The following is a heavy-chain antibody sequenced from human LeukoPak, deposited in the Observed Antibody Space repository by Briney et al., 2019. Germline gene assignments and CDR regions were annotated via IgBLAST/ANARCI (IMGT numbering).Heavy chain of an antibody. D-gene: IGHD1-26*01. V-gene: IGHV3-48*02. CDR1: GFTFSSYS. J-gene: IGHJ4*02. CDR2: ISGSSSPI. Sequence: GGSLRLSCAASGFTFSSYSMTWVRQAPGKGLEWVSYISGSSSPIYYADSVKGRVTISRDNAKDSLYPQMTSLRDEDTAVYYCARDWVGALGERGREYYFDYWGQGTLVTVSS. CDR3: ARDWVGALGERGREYYFDY.